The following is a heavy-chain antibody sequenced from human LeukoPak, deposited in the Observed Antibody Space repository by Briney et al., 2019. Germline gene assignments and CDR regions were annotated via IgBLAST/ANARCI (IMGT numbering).Heavy chain of an antibody. J-gene: IGHJ4*02. V-gene: IGHV4-4*07. CDR1: GGSLSNYY. CDR2: IYRIGIT. Sequence: SETLSLTCIVSGGSLSNYYWSWIRQPGGKGLEWIGRIYRIGITNYDLSLTSPLTISVDTSKNQLSLSLRSVTAADTAVYYCGRERVGYDTSGRGPRFDYWGQGILVTGSS. D-gene: IGHD3-22*01. CDR3: GRERVGYDTSGRGPRFDY.